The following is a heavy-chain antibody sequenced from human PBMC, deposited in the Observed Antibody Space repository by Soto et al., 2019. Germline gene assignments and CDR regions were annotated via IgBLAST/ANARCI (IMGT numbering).Heavy chain of an antibody. Sequence: QVQLVQSGAEVKKPGSSVKVSCKASGGTFSSYTISWVRQAPGQGLEWMGRIIPILGIANYAQKFQGRVTITADKSTSTAYMELSSLRSEDTAVYYCAPEGYSSSWYKGYWGQGTLVTVSS. CDR1: GGTFSSYT. CDR2: IIPILGIA. J-gene: IGHJ4*02. V-gene: IGHV1-69*02. D-gene: IGHD6-13*01. CDR3: APEGYSSSWYKGY.